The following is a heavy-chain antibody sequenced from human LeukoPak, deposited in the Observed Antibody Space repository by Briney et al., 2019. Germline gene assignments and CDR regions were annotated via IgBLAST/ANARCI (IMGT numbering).Heavy chain of an antibody. Sequence: SVKVSCKASGFTFTSSAMQWVRRARGQRLEWIGWIVVGSGNTNYAQKFQERVTITRDMSTSTAYMELSSLRSEDTAVYYCAAVASGSYRSSDAFDIWGQGTMVTVSS. CDR1: GFTFTSSA. J-gene: IGHJ3*02. CDR2: IVVGSGNT. D-gene: IGHD3-16*02. CDR3: AAVASGSYRSSDAFDI. V-gene: IGHV1-58*02.